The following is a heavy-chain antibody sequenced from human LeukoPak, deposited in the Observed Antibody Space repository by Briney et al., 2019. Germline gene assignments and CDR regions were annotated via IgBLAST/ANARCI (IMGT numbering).Heavy chain of an antibody. V-gene: IGHV1-69*04. CDR3: ARVDTAMVIDY. CDR1: GSTFSSYA. J-gene: IGHJ4*02. CDR2: IIPILGIA. D-gene: IGHD5-18*01. Sequence: SVKVSCKASGSTFSSYAISWVRQAPGQGLEWMGRIIPILGIANYAQKFQGRVTITADKSTSTAYMELSSLRSEDTAVYYCARVDTAMVIDYWGQGTLVTVSS.